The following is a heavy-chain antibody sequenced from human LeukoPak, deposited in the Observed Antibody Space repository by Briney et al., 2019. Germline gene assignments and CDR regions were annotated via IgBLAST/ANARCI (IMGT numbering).Heavy chain of an antibody. CDR2: ITGSGDNT. V-gene: IGHV3-23*01. Sequence: QSGGSLRLSCAASGFTFSSYAMSWVRQAPGKGLEWVSTITGSGDNTYYTDSVKGRFTFSRDNSKSTLYLQMNSLRAEDTAVCYCAKDPTPYVGASADWGQGTLVTVSS. CDR3: AKDPTPYVGASAD. CDR1: GFTFSSYA. J-gene: IGHJ4*02. D-gene: IGHD1-26*01.